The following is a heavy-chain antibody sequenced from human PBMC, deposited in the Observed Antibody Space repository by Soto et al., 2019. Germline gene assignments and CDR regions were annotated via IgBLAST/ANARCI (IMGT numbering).Heavy chain of an antibody. CDR2: KDYRSKWYH. Sequence: QVQLQQSGPGLVKPSQTLSLTCAISGESVSTNSATWDWISQSPSRGLEWLGRKDYRSKWYHDYAVSVKCRRTINADTYNNQRSLQLNSVTPDATAVYYCARLRGDSWLDYWGQGTLVTVSS. CDR1: GESVSTNSAT. CDR3: ARLRGDSWLDY. D-gene: IGHD6-13*01. V-gene: IGHV6-1*01. J-gene: IGHJ4*02.